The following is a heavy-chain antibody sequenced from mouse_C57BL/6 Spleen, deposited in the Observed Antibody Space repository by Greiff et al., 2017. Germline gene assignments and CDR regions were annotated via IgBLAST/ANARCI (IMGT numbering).Heavy chain of an antibody. CDR1: GYTFTSYT. CDR2: INPSSGYT. J-gene: IGHJ4*01. D-gene: IGHD2-10*02. CDR3: ARAYGNDLYAMDY. Sequence: QVQLQQSGAELARPGASVKISCKASGYTFTSYTMHWVKQRPGQGLEWIGYINPSSGYTKYNQKFKDKATLTADKSSSTAYMQLSSLTSEDSAVXYCARAYGNDLYAMDYWGQGTSVTVSA. V-gene: IGHV1-4*01.